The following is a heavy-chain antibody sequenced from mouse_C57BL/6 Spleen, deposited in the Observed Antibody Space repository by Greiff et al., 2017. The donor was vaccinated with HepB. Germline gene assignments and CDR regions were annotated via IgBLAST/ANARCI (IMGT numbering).Heavy chain of an antibody. CDR2: ISYDGSN. CDR3: AGDSAGPAWFAY. Sequence: EVQRVESGPGLVKPSQSLSLTCSVTGYSITSGYYWNWIRQFPGNNLEWMGYISYDGSNNYNPSLKNRMTITRDTSNNQFFLKLNSVTTEDTASYDCAGDSAGPAWFAYWGQGTLVTVSA. V-gene: IGHV3-6*01. J-gene: IGHJ3*01. D-gene: IGHD3-2*02. CDR1: GYSITSGYY.